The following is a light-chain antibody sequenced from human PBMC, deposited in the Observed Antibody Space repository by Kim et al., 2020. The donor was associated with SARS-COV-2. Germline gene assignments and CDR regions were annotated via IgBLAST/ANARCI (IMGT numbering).Light chain of an antibody. J-gene: IGLJ2*01. V-gene: IGLV3-21*04. CDR1: NIGSKS. Sequence: SYELTQPPSVSVAPGKTARITCGGNNIGSKSVHWYQQKPGQAPVLVIYYDSDRPSGIPERFSGSNSGNTATLTISRVEAGDEADYYRQVWDSSSDHPVFCGGTQLTVL. CDR3: QVWDSSSDHPV. CDR2: YDS.